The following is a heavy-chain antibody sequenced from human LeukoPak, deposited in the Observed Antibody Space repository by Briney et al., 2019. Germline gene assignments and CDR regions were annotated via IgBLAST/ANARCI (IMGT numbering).Heavy chain of an antibody. D-gene: IGHD6-19*01. Sequence: PGGSLRLSCAASGFTFSSYAMRWVRQAPGKGLEWVAVISYDGSNKYYADSVKGRFTISRDNSKNTLYLQMNSLRAEDTAVYYCARPQGWYDAFDIWGQGTMVTVSS. CDR1: GFTFSSYA. CDR2: ISYDGSNK. CDR3: ARPQGWYDAFDI. J-gene: IGHJ3*02. V-gene: IGHV3-30-3*01.